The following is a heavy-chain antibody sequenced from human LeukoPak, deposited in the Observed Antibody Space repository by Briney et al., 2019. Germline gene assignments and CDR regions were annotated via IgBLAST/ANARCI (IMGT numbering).Heavy chain of an antibody. CDR3: ARALYGGNEEFDY. D-gene: IGHD4-23*01. J-gene: IGHJ4*02. CDR1: GGTFSSYA. V-gene: IGHV1-69*13. Sequence: ASVKVSCKASGGTFSSYAISWVRQAPGQGLEWMGGIIPIFGTANYAQKFQGRVTITADESASTAYMELSSLRSEDTAVYYCARALYGGNEEFDYWGQGTLVTVSS. CDR2: IIPIFGTA.